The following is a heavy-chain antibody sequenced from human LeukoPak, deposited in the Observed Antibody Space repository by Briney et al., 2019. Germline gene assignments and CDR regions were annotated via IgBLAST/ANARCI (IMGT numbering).Heavy chain of an antibody. CDR2: IEQDGSEK. Sequence: GGSLRLSCAASGFTFSSYAMSWVRQAPGKGLEWVANIEQDGSEKYYLDSVKGRFTISRDNAKNSLYLQMNSLRAEDTAVYYCARRWVSGSNFDYWGQGTLVTVSS. J-gene: IGHJ4*02. D-gene: IGHD1-14*01. CDR3: ARRWVSGSNFDY. V-gene: IGHV3-7*01. CDR1: GFTFSSYA.